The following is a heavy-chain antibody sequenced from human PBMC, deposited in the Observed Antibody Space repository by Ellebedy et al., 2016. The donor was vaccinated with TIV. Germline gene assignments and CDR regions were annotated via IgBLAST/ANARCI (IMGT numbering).Heavy chain of an antibody. CDR1: GFTVSSNY. CDR3: ASTSHYYGSGEWFDY. J-gene: IGHJ4*02. Sequence: GSLRLXCAASGFTVSSNYMSWVRQAPGKGLEWIGSIYYSGSTYYNPSLKSRVTISVDTSKNQFSLKLSSVTAADTAVYYCASTSHYYGSGEWFDYWGQGTLVTVSS. V-gene: IGHV4-59*05. D-gene: IGHD3-10*01. CDR2: IYYSGST.